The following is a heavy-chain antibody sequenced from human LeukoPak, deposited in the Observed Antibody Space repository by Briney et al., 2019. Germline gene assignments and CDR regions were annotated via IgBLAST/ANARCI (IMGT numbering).Heavy chain of an antibody. J-gene: IGHJ4*02. Sequence: ASVKVSCKASGYTFTSYGISWVRQAPGQGLEWMGWISAYNGNTNYAQKLQGRVTMTTDTSTSTAYMELRSLRSDDTAVYYCARETGLWFGELGVDYWGQGTLVTVSS. V-gene: IGHV1-18*01. CDR3: ARETGLWFGELGVDY. CDR2: ISAYNGNT. D-gene: IGHD3-10*01. CDR1: GYTFTSYG.